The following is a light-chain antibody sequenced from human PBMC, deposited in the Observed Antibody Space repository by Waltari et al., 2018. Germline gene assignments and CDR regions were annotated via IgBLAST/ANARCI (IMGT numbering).Light chain of an antibody. CDR2: NAS. CDR3: QKDGTLPAT. J-gene: IGKJ1*01. V-gene: IGKV3-20*01. CDR1: LSISRS. Sequence: DILLTLTPGTLSLSPGEGGTLSCRASLSISRSLAWYQQKPGQAPRLLIYNASTRATGIPDRFSGSGSGTDFSLTISRLEPEDFAVYYCQKDGTLPATFGQGTKVEIK.